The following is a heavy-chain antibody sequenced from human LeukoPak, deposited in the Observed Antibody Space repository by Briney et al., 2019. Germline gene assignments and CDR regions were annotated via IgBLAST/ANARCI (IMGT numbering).Heavy chain of an antibody. CDR2: ISGRGGST. CDR1: GLTFRSYA. V-gene: IGHV3-23*01. J-gene: IGHJ6*02. D-gene: IGHD6-19*01. Sequence: GGSLRLSCADSGLTFRSYAMSWVRQAPGKGVERGSAISGRGGSTYYADSVRGGFTISRENSKNTLYMQKNRLRDEDTAVYYCAKGLRSGWHPLVSPYYYYGMDVWGQGTTVTVSS. CDR3: AKGLRSGWHPLVSPYYYYGMDV.